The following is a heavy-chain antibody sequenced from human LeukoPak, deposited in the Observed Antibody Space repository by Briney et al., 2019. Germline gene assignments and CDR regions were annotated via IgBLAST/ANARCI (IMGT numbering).Heavy chain of an antibody. CDR3: ARDGSGYSSSWYFDY. V-gene: IGHV4-4*07. Sequence: PSETLSLTCTVSGGSISSYYWSWIRQPAGKGLEWIGRIYTSGSTNYNPSLRSRVTMSVDTSKNQFSLKLSSATAADTAVYYCARDGSGYSSSWYFDYWGQGTLVTVSS. CDR1: GGSISSYY. CDR2: IYTSGST. J-gene: IGHJ4*02. D-gene: IGHD6-13*01.